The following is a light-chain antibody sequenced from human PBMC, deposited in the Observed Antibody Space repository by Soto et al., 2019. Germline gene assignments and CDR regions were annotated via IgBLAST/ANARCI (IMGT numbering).Light chain of an antibody. V-gene: IGLV2-14*01. CDR1: RSDIGGYNY. Sequence: QSALTQPASVSGSPGQSITISCTGTRSDIGGYNYVSWYQQHASKAPKLIIYEVSNRPSGVSNRFSGSKSGSAASLTISVLQAEDEADYYCSSYTSRSTLVFGGGTKLTVL. CDR3: SSYTSRSTLV. J-gene: IGLJ2*01. CDR2: EVS.